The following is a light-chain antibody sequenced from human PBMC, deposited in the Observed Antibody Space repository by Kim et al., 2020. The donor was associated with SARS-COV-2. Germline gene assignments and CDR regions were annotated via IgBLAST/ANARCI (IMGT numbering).Light chain of an antibody. J-gene: IGLJ1*01. CDR1: SSDVGTYKL. V-gene: IGLV2-23*02. Sequence: QSVLTQPASVSGSPGQSITISCTGTSSDVGTYKLVSWYRQDPGKAPKLMIYDVIERPSGVSDRFSGSKSGNTASLTISGLQAEDEADYYCCSYVGGSRFVFGTGTKVTVL. CDR3: CSYVGGSRFV. CDR2: DVI.